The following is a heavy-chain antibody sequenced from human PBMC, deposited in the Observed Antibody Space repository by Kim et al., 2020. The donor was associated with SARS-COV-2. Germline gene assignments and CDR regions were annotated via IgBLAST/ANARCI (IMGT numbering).Heavy chain of an antibody. V-gene: IGHV4-59*08. CDR3: ARKPKDSSGYYEDWYFDY. J-gene: IGHJ4*02. Sequence: SETLSLTCTVSGGSISSYYWSWIRQPPGKGLEWIGYIYYSGSTNYNPSLKSRVTISVDTSKNQFSLKLSSVTAADTAVYYCARKPKDSSGYYEDWYFDYWGQGTLVTVSS. CDR2: IYYSGST. D-gene: IGHD3-22*01. CDR1: GGSISSYY.